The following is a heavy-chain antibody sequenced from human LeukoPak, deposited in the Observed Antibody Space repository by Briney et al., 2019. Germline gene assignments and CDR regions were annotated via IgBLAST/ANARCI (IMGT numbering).Heavy chain of an antibody. D-gene: IGHD4-17*01. CDR3: ARDTLRFYFDY. CDR2: ISSSGSTI. J-gene: IGHJ4*02. Sequence: PGGSERLSCAASGFTFSSYEMNWVRQAPGKGLEWVSYISSSGSTIYYADSVKGRFTISRDNAKNSLYLQMNSLRAEDTAVYYCARDTLRFYFDYWDQGTLGTVTS. V-gene: IGHV3-48*03. CDR1: GFTFSSYE.